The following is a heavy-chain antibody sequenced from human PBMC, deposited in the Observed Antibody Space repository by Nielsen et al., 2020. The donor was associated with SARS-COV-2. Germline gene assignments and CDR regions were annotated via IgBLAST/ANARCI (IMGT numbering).Heavy chain of an antibody. CDR3: ANYGGNSGLQH. J-gene: IGHJ1*01. CDR1: GGSISSGGYY. D-gene: IGHD4-23*01. Sequence: SETLSLTCTVSGGSISSGGYYWSWIRQHPGKGLEWIGYIYYSGSAYYNPSLKSRVTISVDTSTNQFSLKLRSVTAADTAVYYCANYGGNSGLQHWGQGTLVTVSS. V-gene: IGHV4-61*08. CDR2: IYYSGSA.